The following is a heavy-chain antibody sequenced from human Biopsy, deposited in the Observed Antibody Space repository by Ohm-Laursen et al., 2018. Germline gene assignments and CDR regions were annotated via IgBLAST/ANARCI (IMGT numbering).Heavy chain of an antibody. CDR3: ARTPRDSFWSGSYKRGLWFDP. V-gene: IGHV4-59*07. CDR2: VYNGGIT. D-gene: IGHD3-3*01. Sequence: SVTLSLTCSVSGGPIISYYWTWIRQPPGKGLEWIGHVYNGGITNYNPSLKSRVTISKDTSKNQFSLQVNSVTAADTAVYYCARTPRDSFWSGSYKRGLWFDPWGQGTLVIVSS. CDR1: GGPIISYY. J-gene: IGHJ5*02.